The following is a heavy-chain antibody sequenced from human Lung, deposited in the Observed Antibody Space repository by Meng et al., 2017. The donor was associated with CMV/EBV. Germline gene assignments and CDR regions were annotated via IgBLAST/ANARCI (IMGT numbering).Heavy chain of an antibody. D-gene: IGHD1-1*01. CDR1: GFSLSTTGVA. V-gene: IGHV2-5*01. CDR3: AHSRPGGQLNYFFDY. J-gene: IGHJ4*02. CDR2: IYWNGDR. Sequence: SGPXLVKPTQTLTLTCSFSGFSLSTTGVAVAWIRQPPGKALEWLALIYWNGDRRDSPSLKSRLTTTKDTSKNQVVLTMTDMDPVDTATYFCAHSRPGGQLNYFFDYWGQGTLVTVSS.